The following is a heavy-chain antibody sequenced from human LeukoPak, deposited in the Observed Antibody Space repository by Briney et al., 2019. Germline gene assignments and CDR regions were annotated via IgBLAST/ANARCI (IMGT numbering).Heavy chain of an antibody. CDR3: ARDVDIVATIVADY. D-gene: IGHD5-12*01. V-gene: IGHV3-21*01. Sequence: GGSLRLSCAASGFTFSSYSMNWVRQAPGKGLEWASSISSSSSYIYYADSVKGRFTISRDNAKNSLYLQMNSLRAEDTAVYYCARDVDIVATIVADYWGQGTLVTVSS. CDR2: ISSSSSYI. CDR1: GFTFSSYS. J-gene: IGHJ4*02.